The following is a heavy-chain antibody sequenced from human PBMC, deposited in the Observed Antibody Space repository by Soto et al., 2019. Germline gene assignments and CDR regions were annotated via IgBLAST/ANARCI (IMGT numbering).Heavy chain of an antibody. CDR3: ARAVRGLSPLDP. D-gene: IGHD3-10*01. CDR1: GGSVSSGSHY. V-gene: IGHV4-61*01. Sequence: QVQLQESGPGLVKSSETLSLTCTVSGGSVSSGSHYWSWIRQPPGKGLEWIGYIYNSGSTNYNPSHKSRVTISVDTSKNQFSLKLSPVTAADTAVYYCARAVRGLSPLDPWGQGTLVSVSS. CDR2: IYNSGST. J-gene: IGHJ5*02.